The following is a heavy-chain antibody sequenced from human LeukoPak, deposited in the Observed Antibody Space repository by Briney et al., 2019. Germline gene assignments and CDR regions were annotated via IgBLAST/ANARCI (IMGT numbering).Heavy chain of an antibody. CDR3: ARGRMVREVIIVRSTHWFDP. Sequence: SETLSLTCAVYGGSFSGYYWSWIRQPPGKGLEWIGEINHSGSTNYNPSLKSRVTISVDTSKNQFSLKLSSVTAADTAVYYCARGRMVREVIIVRSTHWFDPWGQGTLVTVSS. CDR2: INHSGST. J-gene: IGHJ5*02. V-gene: IGHV4-34*01. CDR1: GGSFSGYY. D-gene: IGHD3-10*01.